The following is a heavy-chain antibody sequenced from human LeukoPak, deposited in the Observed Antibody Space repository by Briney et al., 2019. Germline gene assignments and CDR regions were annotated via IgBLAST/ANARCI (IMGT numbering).Heavy chain of an antibody. Sequence: GRSLRLSCAASGFTFSTYGVHWVRQAPGKGLEWVAVIWYDGSNKYYADSVKGRFTISRDNPKNTLYLQMNSLSAEDTAVYYCARDQDHYFDYWGQGTLVTVSS. CDR1: GFTFSTYG. J-gene: IGHJ4*02. CDR3: ARDQDHYFDY. CDR2: IWYDGSNK. V-gene: IGHV3-33*01.